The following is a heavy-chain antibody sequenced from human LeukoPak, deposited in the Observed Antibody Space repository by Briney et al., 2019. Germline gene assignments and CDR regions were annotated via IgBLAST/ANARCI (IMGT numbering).Heavy chain of an antibody. D-gene: IGHD1-26*01. V-gene: IGHV5-51*01. CDR3: ATGLWWDLYY. J-gene: IGHJ4*02. Sequence: GAALQISCKGSGYSFTNYWIGGVRRMPGIGLEWMGIIYPGVSSTTYSPSFQGQVTISADRSITTAYLQWSSLKASDTAMYYCATGLWWDLYYWGQGTPVTVSS. CDR2: IYPGVSST. CDR1: GYSFTNYW.